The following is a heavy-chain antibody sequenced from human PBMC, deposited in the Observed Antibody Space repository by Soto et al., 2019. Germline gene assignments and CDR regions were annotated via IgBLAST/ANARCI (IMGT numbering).Heavy chain of an antibody. CDR3: AHRLPGPSGYDV. J-gene: IGHJ6*02. Sequence: QITLKESGPTLVKPTQTLTLTCTFSVFSLTSGVVGVGWIRQPPGEALEWLALIYWNDAQYYNPSLRNRLTITRDTSKNQVVLTMTNMDPVDTATYYCAHRLPGPSGYDVWGQGTTVTVSS. CDR2: IYWNDAQ. D-gene: IGHD6-13*01. V-gene: IGHV2-5*01. CDR1: VFSLTSGVVG.